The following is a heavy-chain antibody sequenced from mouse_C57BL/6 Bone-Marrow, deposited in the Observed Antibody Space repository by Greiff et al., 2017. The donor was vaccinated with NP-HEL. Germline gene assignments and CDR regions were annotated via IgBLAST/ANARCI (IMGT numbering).Heavy chain of an antibody. CDR3: ARPPIYYDEHWFAY. J-gene: IGHJ3*01. CDR2: ISSGSSTI. Sequence: EVMLVESGGGLVKPGGSLKLSCAASGFTFSDYGMHWVRQAPEKGLEWVAYISSGSSTIYYADTVKGRFTISRDNAKNTLFLQMTSLRSEDTAMYYWARPPIYYDEHWFAYWGQGTLVTVSA. V-gene: IGHV5-17*01. CDR1: GFTFSDYG. D-gene: IGHD2-4*01.